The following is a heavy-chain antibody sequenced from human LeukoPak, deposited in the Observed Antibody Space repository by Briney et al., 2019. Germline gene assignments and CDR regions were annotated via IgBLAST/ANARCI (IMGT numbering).Heavy chain of an antibody. CDR3: ARVGDIVATIHPNPYNDY. V-gene: IGHV1-2*02. CDR1: GYTFTGYY. CDR2: INPNSGGT. J-gene: IGHJ4*02. Sequence: ASVKVSCKASGYTFTGYYMHWVRQAPGQGLEWMGWINPNSGGTNYAQKFQGRVTMTRDTSISTAYMELSRLRSDDTAVYYCARVGDIVATIHPNPYNDYWGQGTLVTVSS. D-gene: IGHD5-12*01.